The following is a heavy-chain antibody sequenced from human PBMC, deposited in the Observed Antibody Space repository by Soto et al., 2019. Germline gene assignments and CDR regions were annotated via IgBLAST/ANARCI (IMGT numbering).Heavy chain of an antibody. CDR1: GDTFTSYA. Sequence: GASVKVSCKACGDTFTSYAMHWVRQAPGQRLEWMGWINAGNGNTKYSQKFQGRVTITRDTSASTAYMELSSLRSEDTAVYYCASSNIAAAPYGMDVGGQGTTVTVSS. CDR2: INAGNGNT. J-gene: IGHJ6*02. D-gene: IGHD6-13*01. V-gene: IGHV1-3*01. CDR3: ASSNIAAAPYGMDV.